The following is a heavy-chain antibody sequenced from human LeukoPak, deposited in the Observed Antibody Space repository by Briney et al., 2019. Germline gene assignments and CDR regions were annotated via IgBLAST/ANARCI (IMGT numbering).Heavy chain of an antibody. V-gene: IGHV3-30*03. Sequence: GRSLRLSCAASGFTFSSYGMHWVRQAPGKGLEWVAVISYDGSDKYYADSVKGRFTISRDNSKNTLYLQMNSLRDEDTAVYYCARDGGEGATPFDYWGQGTLVTVSS. CDR3: ARDGGEGATPFDY. D-gene: IGHD1-26*01. CDR1: GFTFSSYG. J-gene: IGHJ4*02. CDR2: ISYDGSDK.